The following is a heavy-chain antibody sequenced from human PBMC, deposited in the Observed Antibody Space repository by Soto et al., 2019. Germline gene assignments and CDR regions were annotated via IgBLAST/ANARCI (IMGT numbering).Heavy chain of an antibody. Sequence: SETLSLTCTVSGGSISSYYWSWIRQPPGRGLEWIGYIYYSGSTNYNPSLKSRVTISVDTSKNQFSLKLSSVTAADTAVYYCARDGGYSSSWYGPLGEYGMDVWGQGTTVTVSS. CDR1: GGSISSYY. CDR3: ARDGGYSSSWYGPLGEYGMDV. V-gene: IGHV4-59*01. D-gene: IGHD6-13*01. CDR2: IYYSGST. J-gene: IGHJ6*02.